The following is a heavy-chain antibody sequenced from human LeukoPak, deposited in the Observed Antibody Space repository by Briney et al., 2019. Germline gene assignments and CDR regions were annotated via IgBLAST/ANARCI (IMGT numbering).Heavy chain of an antibody. V-gene: IGHV3-33*08. CDR2: ISFDGTIK. J-gene: IGHJ6*02. CDR3: ARDGTLTYSSGWTPPRYYGMDV. D-gene: IGHD6-19*01. CDR1: GFTFSSYG. Sequence: PGGSLRLSCAASGFTFSSYGIHWVRQAPGKGLEWVAVISFDGTIKYYADSVKGRFTSSRDNSKNTLYLQMNSLRAEDTAVYYCARDGTLTYSSGWTPPRYYGMDVWGQGTTVTVSS.